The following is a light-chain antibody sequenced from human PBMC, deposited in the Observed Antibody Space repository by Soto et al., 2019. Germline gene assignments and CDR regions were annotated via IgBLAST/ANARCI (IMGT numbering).Light chain of an antibody. Sequence: SVLTQPASVSGSPGQSITVSCTGTSSDVGGYDYVSWYQQHPGNAPKLLISDATNRPSGVSNRFSGSKSGNTASLTISGLQTEDEADYYCTSYTSSSTYVFGTGTKVTVL. CDR1: SSDVGGYDY. J-gene: IGLJ1*01. CDR3: TSYTSSSTYV. CDR2: DAT. V-gene: IGLV2-14*01.